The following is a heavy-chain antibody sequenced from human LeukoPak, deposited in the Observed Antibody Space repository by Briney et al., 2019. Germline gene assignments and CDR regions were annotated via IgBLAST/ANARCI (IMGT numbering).Heavy chain of an antibody. D-gene: IGHD3-10*01. CDR2: IYTSGST. CDR3: ARESLGGSGSYRFDY. V-gene: IGHV4-61*02. J-gene: IGHJ4*02. Sequence: PSETLSLTCTVSGGSISSGSYYWSWIRQPAGKGLEWIGRIYTSGSTNYNPSLKSRVTISVDTSKNQFSLKLSSVTAADTAVYCCARESLGGSGSYRFDYWGQGTLVTVSS. CDR1: GGSISSGSYY.